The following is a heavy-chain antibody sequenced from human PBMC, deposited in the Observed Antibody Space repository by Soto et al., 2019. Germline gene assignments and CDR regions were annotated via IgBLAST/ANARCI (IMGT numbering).Heavy chain of an antibody. D-gene: IGHD4-4*01. J-gene: IGHJ3*02. CDR2: INNDGGTI. CDR1: GFTFSTYW. CDR3: ARKRVTAVTTFGFDI. Sequence: GGSLRLSCAASGFTFSTYWMHWVRQAPGEGLVWVSRINNDGGTITYADSVKGRFTISRDNAENTLYLQMNSLRAEDTAVYYCARKRVTAVTTFGFDIWGQGTMVTVSS. V-gene: IGHV3-74*01.